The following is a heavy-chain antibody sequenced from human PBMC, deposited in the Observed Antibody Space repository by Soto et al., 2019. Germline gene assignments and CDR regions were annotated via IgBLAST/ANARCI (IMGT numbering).Heavy chain of an antibody. Sequence: ETLSLSCATSGFTFSDHAMHWVRQAPGEGLEWVSGVRGDFVTTPYADSVKGRFTISRDNSKNTLYLQMNSLRAEDTAIYYCVKEGKMGVEGFDFWGQGTLVTVSS. CDR2: VRGDFVTT. CDR3: VKEGKMGVEGFDF. CDR1: GFTFSDHA. D-gene: IGHD1-26*01. J-gene: IGHJ4*02. V-gene: IGHV3-23*01.